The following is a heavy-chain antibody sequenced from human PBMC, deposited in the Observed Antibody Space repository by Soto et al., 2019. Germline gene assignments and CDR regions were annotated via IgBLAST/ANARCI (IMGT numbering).Heavy chain of an antibody. D-gene: IGHD5-18*01. V-gene: IGHV4-59*01. Sequence: SETLSLTCSVSGDSMSTFYWSWIRQPPGKGLEWIGYIYYRGSTNYNPSLKSRVTISVDTSKKQFSLKLSSVTAADTAVYYCARGGYSYGFTGFFDYWGQGTLVTVSS. CDR3: ARGGYSYGFTGFFDY. CDR2: IYYRGST. J-gene: IGHJ4*02. CDR1: GDSMSTFY.